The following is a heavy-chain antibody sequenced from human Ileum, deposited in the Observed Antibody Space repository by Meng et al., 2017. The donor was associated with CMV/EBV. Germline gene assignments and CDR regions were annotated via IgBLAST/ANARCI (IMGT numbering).Heavy chain of an antibody. CDR3: ASEPGYCISTSCYGGWFDP. D-gene: IGHD2-2*01. Sequence: QLQHGGAVLLKPSGTRSLTCAVYGGSFSGSYWSWIRQPPGKGLEWIGEINHSGSTTYNPSLKSRVTISVDTSKNQLSLKLSSVTAADTAVYYCASEPGYCISTSCYGGWFDPWGQGTLVTVSS. J-gene: IGHJ5*02. V-gene: IGHV4-34*01. CDR1: GGSFSGSY. CDR2: INHSGST.